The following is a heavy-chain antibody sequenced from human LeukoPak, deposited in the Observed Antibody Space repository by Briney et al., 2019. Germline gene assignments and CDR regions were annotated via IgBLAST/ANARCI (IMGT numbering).Heavy chain of an antibody. J-gene: IGHJ3*02. D-gene: IGHD3-22*01. CDR3: ASDYYDSSGQAFDAFDI. CDR1: GGSFSGYY. Sequence: PSETLSLTCAVYGGSFSGYYWSWIRQPPGKGLEWIGEINHSGSTNYNPSLKSRVTISVDTSKNQFSLKLSSVTAADTAVYYCASDYYDSSGQAFDAFDIWGQGTMVTVPS. V-gene: IGHV4-34*01. CDR2: INHSGST.